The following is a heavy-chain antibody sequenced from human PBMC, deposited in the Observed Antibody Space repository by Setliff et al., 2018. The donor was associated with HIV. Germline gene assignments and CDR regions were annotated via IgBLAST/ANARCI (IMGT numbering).Heavy chain of an antibody. D-gene: IGHD5-18*01. Sequence: GGSLRLSCAASGFTFSSYGMHWVRQAPGKGLEWVAVIWYDGSNKYYADSVKGRFTISRDNSKNTLYLQMNSLRAEDTAVYYCARDSYMNYYYYGMDVWGQGTTVTVSS. J-gene: IGHJ6*02. V-gene: IGHV3-33*08. CDR3: ARDSYMNYYYYGMDV. CDR2: IWYDGSNK. CDR1: GFTFSSYG.